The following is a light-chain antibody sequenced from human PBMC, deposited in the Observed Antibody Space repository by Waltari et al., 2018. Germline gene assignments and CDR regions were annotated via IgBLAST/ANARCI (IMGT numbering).Light chain of an antibody. Sequence: SYVLTQPPSVSVAPGKTARIPCAGDNIAGESVHWYQQKPSQAPVWVINYVSGRPSGLPERISGAKSGNTATLTIGRVEAGDEADYYCQVWDTISDHVLFGGGTKLTVL. CDR1: NIAGES. CDR3: QVWDTISDHVL. J-gene: IGLJ2*01. CDR2: YVS. V-gene: IGLV3-21*04.